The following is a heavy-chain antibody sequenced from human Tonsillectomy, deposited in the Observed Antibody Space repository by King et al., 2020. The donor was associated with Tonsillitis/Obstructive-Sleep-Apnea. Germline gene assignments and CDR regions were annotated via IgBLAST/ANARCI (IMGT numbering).Heavy chain of an antibody. D-gene: IGHD6-13*01. CDR3: AASIGSSWYFQPFEY. Sequence: QLVQSEAEVKMPGASVKVSCKTSGYTFTSYGITWVRQAPGQGLEWMGWITTYNGNTNYAQKLQGRVTMTTDTSTSTAYMEVRSLRSDDTAVYYCAASIGSSWYFQPFEYWGQGTLVTVSS. CDR2: ITTYNGNT. V-gene: IGHV1-18*01. CDR1: GYTFTSYG. J-gene: IGHJ4*02.